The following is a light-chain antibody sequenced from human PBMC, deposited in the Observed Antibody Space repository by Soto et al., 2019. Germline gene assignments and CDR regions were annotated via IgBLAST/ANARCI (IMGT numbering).Light chain of an antibody. CDR2: GAS. CDR3: QQYNNWFRT. J-gene: IGKJ1*01. V-gene: IGKV3-15*01. Sequence: EIVMTQSPATLSVSPGERAPLSCRASQSVSSNLAWYQQKPGQAPRLLIYGASTRATGIPARFSGSGSGTEFTLTISSLQSEDFAVYYCQQYNNWFRTFGQGTKVDIK. CDR1: QSVSSN.